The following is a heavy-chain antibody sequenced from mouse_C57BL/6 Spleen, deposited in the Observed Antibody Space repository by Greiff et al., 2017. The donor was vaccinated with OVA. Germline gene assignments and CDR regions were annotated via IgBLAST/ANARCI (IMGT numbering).Heavy chain of an antibody. CDR3: ARGAGYFDY. J-gene: IGHJ2*01. Sequence: QVQLQQSGPELVKPGASVKISCKASGYAFSSSWMNWVKQRPGKGLEWIGRIYPGDGDTNYNGKFKGKATLTADKSSSTAYMQLSSLTSGDSAVYFCARGAGYFDYWGKGTTLTVSS. CDR2: IYPGDGDT. V-gene: IGHV1-82*01. CDR1: GYAFSSSW. D-gene: IGHD3-3*01.